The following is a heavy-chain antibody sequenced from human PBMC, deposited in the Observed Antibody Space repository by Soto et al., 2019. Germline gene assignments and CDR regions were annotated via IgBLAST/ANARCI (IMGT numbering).Heavy chain of an antibody. CDR2: IWYDGSNK. CDR1: GFTFSSYG. D-gene: IGHD1-26*01. J-gene: IGHJ6*02. Sequence: QVQLVESGGGVVQPGRSLRLSCAASGFTFSSYGMHWVRQAPGKGLEWVAVIWYDGSNKYYADSVKGRFTISRDNSKNXXYLQMNSLRAEDTAVYYCARDLGLGARGYYYGMDVWGQGTTVTVSS. V-gene: IGHV3-33*01. CDR3: ARDLGLGARGYYYGMDV.